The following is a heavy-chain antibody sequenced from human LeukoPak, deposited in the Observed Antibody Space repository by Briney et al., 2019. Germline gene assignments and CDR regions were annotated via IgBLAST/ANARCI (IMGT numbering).Heavy chain of an antibody. CDR2: TSPNTGYI. V-gene: IGHV1-8*01. CDR3: ATSRYCSNGVCPFDY. CDR1: GYTFTSYD. J-gene: IGHJ4*02. Sequence: ASVEVSCKTSGYTFTSYDMNWVRQAAGQGLEWMGWTSPNTGYIYYARKFQGRMTMATNTATRTVYMELSSLRSEDTAVYYCATSRYCSNGVCPFDYWGQGTLVTVSS. D-gene: IGHD2-8*01.